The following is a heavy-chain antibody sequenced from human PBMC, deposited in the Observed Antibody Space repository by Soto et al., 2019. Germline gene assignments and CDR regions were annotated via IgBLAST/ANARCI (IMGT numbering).Heavy chain of an antibody. J-gene: IGHJ4*02. V-gene: IGHV3-23*01. CDR1: GFTFSSSA. CDR2: ISGSGDST. D-gene: IGHD3-3*01. CDR3: QKAPRLSLLPSFYY. Sequence: PGGSLRLSCAASGFTFSSSAMSWVRQAPGKGLEWVSGISGSGDSTYDADSVKGRFTISRDNSKNTLYLQMNSLRAEDTAVYYCQKAPRLSLLPSFYYWGQEILITLS.